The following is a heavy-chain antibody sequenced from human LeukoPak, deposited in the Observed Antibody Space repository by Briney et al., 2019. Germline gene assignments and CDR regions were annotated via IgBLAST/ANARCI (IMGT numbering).Heavy chain of an antibody. D-gene: IGHD3-10*01. J-gene: IGHJ4*02. V-gene: IGHV3-66*01. CDR1: EFSVSSNY. Sequence: GGSLRLSCADSEFSVSSNYMSWARQAPGKGLEWVSVIYTSGGTYYADSVKGRFIISRDSSKNTMFLQMNSLRAEDTAVYYCARDSSGPRDWGQGTLVTVSS. CDR3: ARDSSGPRD. CDR2: IYTSGGT.